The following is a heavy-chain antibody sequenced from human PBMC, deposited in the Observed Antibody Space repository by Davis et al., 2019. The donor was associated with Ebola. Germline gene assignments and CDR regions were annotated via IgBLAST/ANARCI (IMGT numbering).Heavy chain of an antibody. Sequence: PGGSLRLSCAASGFTFSSYAMSWVRQAPGKGLEWVSAISGSGGSTYYADSVKGRFTISRDNSKNTLYLQMNSLRAEDTAVYYCAKEYNWNHIEQKSLFWVTPHFDYWGQGTLVTVSS. CDR1: GFTFSSYA. J-gene: IGHJ4*02. CDR2: ISGSGGST. CDR3: AKEYNWNHIEQKSLFWVTPHFDY. D-gene: IGHD1-14*01. V-gene: IGHV3-23*01.